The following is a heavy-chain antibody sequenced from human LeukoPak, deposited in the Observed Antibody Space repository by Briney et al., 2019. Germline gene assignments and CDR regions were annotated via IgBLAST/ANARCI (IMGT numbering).Heavy chain of an antibody. CDR1: GFTVSSDY. CDR3: ATSSTYYDILTGYYLFDY. D-gene: IGHD3-9*01. V-gene: IGHV3-66*01. J-gene: IGHJ4*02. CDR2: ISSGGST. Sequence: GGSLRLSCAASGFTVSSDYMGWVRQAPEKGLEWVSLISSGGSTYYADSLKGRFTISRDNSKNTLYLQMNSLRAEDTAVYYCATSSTYYDILTGYYLFDYWGQGTLVTVSS.